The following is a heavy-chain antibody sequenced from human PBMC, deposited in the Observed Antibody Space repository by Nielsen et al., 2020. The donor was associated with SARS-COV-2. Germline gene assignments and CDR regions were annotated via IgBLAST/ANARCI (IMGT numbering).Heavy chain of an antibody. CDR1: GFTFSSYS. CDR3: AKDKYQLLNYGMDV. Sequence: LKISCAASGFTFSSYSMNWVRQAPGKGLEWVSTFSGSGDRTYYSDSVKGRFTLSRDNSKNTMYLQMNSLRAEDTAVYYCAKDKYQLLNYGMDVWGQGTTVTVSS. V-gene: IGHV3-23*01. J-gene: IGHJ6*02. D-gene: IGHD2-2*01. CDR2: FSGSGDRT.